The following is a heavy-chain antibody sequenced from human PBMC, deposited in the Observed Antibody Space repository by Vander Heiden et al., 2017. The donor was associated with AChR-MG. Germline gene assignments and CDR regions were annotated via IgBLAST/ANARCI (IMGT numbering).Heavy chain of an antibody. J-gene: IGHJ6*03. CDR2: ISYDGSNK. D-gene: IGHD3-10*01. Sequence: QVQLVESGGGVVQPGRSLRLSCAASGFTFSSYGMHWVRQAPGKGLEWVAVISYDGSNKYYADSVKGRFTIPRDNSKNTLYLQMNSLRAEDTAVYYCAKDYYYGSGSSNYYYYMDVWGKGTTVTVSS. V-gene: IGHV3-30*18. CDR1: GFTFSSYG. CDR3: AKDYYYGSGSSNYYYYMDV.